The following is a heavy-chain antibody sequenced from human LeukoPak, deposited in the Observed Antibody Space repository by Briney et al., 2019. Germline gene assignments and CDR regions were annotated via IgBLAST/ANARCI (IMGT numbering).Heavy chain of an antibody. V-gene: IGHV4-59*12. J-gene: IGHJ5*02. Sequence: SETLSLTCTVSGGSISSYYWSWIRQPPGKGLEWIGYIYYSGSTNYNPSLKSRVTISVDRSKNQFSLKLSSVTAADTAVYYCARSTTVTKGFDPWGQGTLVTVSS. D-gene: IGHD4-17*01. CDR3: ARSTTVTKGFDP. CDR1: GGSISSYY. CDR2: IYYSGST.